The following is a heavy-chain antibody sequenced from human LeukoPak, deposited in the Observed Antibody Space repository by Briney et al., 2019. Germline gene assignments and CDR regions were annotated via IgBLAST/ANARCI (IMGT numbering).Heavy chain of an antibody. CDR3: ARMALVVVVAGVFDY. D-gene: IGHD2-15*01. Sequence: SETLSLTCAVYGGSFSGCYWSWIRQPPGKGLEWIGEINHSGSTNYNPSLKSRVTISVDTSKNQFSLKLSSVTAADTAVYYCARMALVVVVAGVFDYWGQGTLVTVSS. CDR1: GGSFSGCY. V-gene: IGHV4-34*01. CDR2: INHSGST. J-gene: IGHJ4*02.